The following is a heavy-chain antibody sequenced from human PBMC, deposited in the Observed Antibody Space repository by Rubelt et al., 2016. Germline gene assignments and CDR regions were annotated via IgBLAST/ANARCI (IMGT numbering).Heavy chain of an antibody. J-gene: IGHJ5*02. Sequence: QVQLQQWGAGLLKPSETLSLTCAVYGGSFSGYYWSWIRQPPGKGLEWIGEINHSGSTNYNPSLKSRVFIAVESAKNQFSLKMGCVTAADTAVYYCARGRRVVVVPAARGGWFDPWGQGTLVTVSS. CDR3: ARGRRVVVVPAARGGWFDP. D-gene: IGHD2-2*01. CDR2: INHSGST. CDR1: GGSFSGYY. V-gene: IGHV4-34*01.